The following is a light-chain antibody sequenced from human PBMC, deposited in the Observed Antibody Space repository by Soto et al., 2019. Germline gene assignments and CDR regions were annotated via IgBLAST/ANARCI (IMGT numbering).Light chain of an antibody. Sequence: QSALTQPASVSGSPGQSITISCTGTSSDVGGYHYVSWYQQHPGKAPKLMIYEVSNRPSGVSNRFSGSKSGNTASLTISGLQAEDEADYYCSSYTSSSTLVFGTWTKLTVL. CDR3: SSYTSSSTLV. CDR1: SSDVGGYHY. V-gene: IGLV2-14*01. J-gene: IGLJ1*01. CDR2: EVS.